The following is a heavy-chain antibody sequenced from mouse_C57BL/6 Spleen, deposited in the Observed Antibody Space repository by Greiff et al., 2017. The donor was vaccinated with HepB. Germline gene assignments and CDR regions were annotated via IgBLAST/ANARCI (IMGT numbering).Heavy chain of an antibody. D-gene: IGHD1-1*01. J-gene: IGHJ2*01. CDR2: IYPGDGDT. V-gene: IGHV1-80*01. Sequence: ESGAELVKPGASVKISCKASGYAFSSYWMNWVKQRPGKGLEWIGQIYPGDGDTNYNGKFKGKATLTADKSSSTAYMQLSSLTSEDSAVYFCARSSYYYGSRGDYFDYWGQGTTLTVSS. CDR3: ARSSYYYGSRGDYFDY. CDR1: GYAFSSYW.